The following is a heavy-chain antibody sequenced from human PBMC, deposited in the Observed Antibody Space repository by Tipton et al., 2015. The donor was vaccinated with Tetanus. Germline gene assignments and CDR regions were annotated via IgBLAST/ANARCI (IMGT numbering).Heavy chain of an antibody. D-gene: IGHD2-2*01. CDR1: GFTFSSYW. J-gene: IGHJ4*02. V-gene: IGHV3-7*03. Sequence: GSLRLSCAASGFTFSSYWMSWVRQAPGKGLEWVANIKQDGSEKNYVDSVKGRFTISRDNANNSLYLQLSSLRAEDTAVYYCARDSPDILLVPAVWGQGTLVTVSS. CDR3: ARDSPDILLVPAV. CDR2: IKQDGSEK.